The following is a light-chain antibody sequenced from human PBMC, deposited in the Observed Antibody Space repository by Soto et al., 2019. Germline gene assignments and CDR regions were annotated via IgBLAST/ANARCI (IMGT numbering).Light chain of an antibody. J-gene: IGKJ5*01. V-gene: IGKV3-15*01. CDR1: QGVTTN. CDR3: QQYNNWPFS. Sequence: EIVMTQSPATLFVSPGDRAILSCRAGQGVTTNFAWYQQKSGQSPRLLIYDVSHRATGVPARFSGTGSETDFTLTISGLKSEDSAVYFCQQYNNWPFSLGQGTRLEIK. CDR2: DVS.